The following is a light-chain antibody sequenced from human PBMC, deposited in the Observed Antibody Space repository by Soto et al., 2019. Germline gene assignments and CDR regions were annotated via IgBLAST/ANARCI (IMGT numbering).Light chain of an antibody. V-gene: IGKV3D-20*02. CDR1: QSVSSSY. J-gene: IGKJ1*01. CDR3: QQNKDWPGT. CDR2: AAS. Sequence: EIVLTQSPGTLSVSPGERATLSCRASQSVSSSYLAWYQQKPGQAPRLLMSAASSRATGIPDRLSGSGSGTDFTLTISSLQSEDFGVYYCQQNKDWPGTFGQGTKVDI.